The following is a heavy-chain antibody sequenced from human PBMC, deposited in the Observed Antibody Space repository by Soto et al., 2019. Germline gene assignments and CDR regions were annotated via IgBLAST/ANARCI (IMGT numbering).Heavy chain of an antibody. Sequence: QVQLVESGGGVVQPGKSLRLSCAASGFPFTTYGMHWVREGPAKGLEWVAVISYDGSNTYYADSVKGRFTISRDNSKNTLYLQMNSLRPEDTALYYCVGGQYYFGYRGQGTLVTVSS. CDR1: GFPFTTYG. D-gene: IGHD3-10*01. CDR2: ISYDGSNT. CDR3: VGGQYYFGY. V-gene: IGHV3-30*03. J-gene: IGHJ4*02.